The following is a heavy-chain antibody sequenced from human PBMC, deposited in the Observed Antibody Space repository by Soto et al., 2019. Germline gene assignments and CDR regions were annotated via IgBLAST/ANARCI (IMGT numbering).Heavy chain of an antibody. CDR2: INAGNGNT. J-gene: IGHJ1*01. D-gene: IGHD6-13*01. CDR1: GYTFTSYA. Sequence: QVQLVQSGAEVKKPGASVKVSCKASGYTFTSYAMHWVRQAPGQRLEWMGWINAGNGNTKYSQQFQGRVTITRDTTESPAYMELSSLRSADTAVYYSARVCYARAGDLPPADYSPHWGPGTLVAVSS. CDR3: ARVCYARAGDLPPADYSPH. V-gene: IGHV1-3*01.